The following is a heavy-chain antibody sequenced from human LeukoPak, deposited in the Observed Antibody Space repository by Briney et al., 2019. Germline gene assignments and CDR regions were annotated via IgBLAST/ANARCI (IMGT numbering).Heavy chain of an antibody. CDR1: GGTFISYA. J-gene: IGHJ3*02. CDR2: IIPIFGTA. V-gene: IGHV1-69*05. Sequence: SVKVSCKASGGTFISYAISWVRQAPGQGLEWMGRIIPIFGTANYAQKFQGRVTITTDESTSTAYMELSSLRSEDTAVYYCARETSMVVNWDHRLGAFDIWGQGTMVTVSS. D-gene: IGHD4-23*01. CDR3: ARETSMVVNWDHRLGAFDI.